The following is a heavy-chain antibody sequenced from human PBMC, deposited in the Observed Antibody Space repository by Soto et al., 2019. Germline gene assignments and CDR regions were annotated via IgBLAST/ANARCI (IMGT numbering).Heavy chain of an antibody. V-gene: IGHV3-33*01. D-gene: IGHD3-3*01. Sequence: YGVRWILKAKGKGLEWVAVIWYDGSNKYYADSVKGRFTISRDNSKNTLYLQMNSLRAEDTAVYYCATSNRVYDSWSGDAFWVQGTPVTVSS. J-gene: IGHJ4*02. CDR1: YG. CDR2: IWYDGSNK. CDR3: ATSNRVYDSWSGDAF.